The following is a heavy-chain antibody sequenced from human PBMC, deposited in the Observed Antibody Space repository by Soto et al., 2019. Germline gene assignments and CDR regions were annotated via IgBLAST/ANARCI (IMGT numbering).Heavy chain of an antibody. D-gene: IGHD4-17*01. V-gene: IGHV3-30*18. CDR2: ISYDGGNK. CDR1: GFTFNSYG. CDR3: AKNGQIYGDYEGYAVDV. Sequence: QMQVVESGGGVVQPGRSLRLSCAASGFTFNSYGMVWVRQAPGKGLEWVAAISYDGGNKFYADSVKGRFTISRDNSKNTLYLQMNSLRAEDSAVYYCAKNGQIYGDYEGYAVDVWGQGTTVTVSS. J-gene: IGHJ6*02.